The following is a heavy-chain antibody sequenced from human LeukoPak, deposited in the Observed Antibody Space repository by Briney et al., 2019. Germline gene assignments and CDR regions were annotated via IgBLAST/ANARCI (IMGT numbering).Heavy chain of an antibody. D-gene: IGHD3-22*01. J-gene: IGHJ4*02. CDR2: INHGGST. CDR3: ARGLKHHYESSGYYLYNFDC. CDR1: GGSLSDYY. Sequence: KPSETLSLTRAVQGGSLSDYYWSWIRQPPGKGLEWIGEINHGGSTNYNPSLKSRVSTSVDTSKNQFSLKLSSVTAADTAVYYCARGLKHHYESSGYYLYNFDCWGQGSLATVSS. V-gene: IGHV4-34*01.